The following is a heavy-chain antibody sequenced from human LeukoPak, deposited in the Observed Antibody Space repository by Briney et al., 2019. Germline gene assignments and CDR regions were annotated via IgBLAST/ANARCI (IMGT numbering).Heavy chain of an antibody. Sequence: GESLKISCKGYGYSFSRNWIGWVRQMPGQGLEWMGIIYPADSDTRYSPSFQGQVTISADKSVSTAFLQWSSLQASDTAMYYCAKPGTTATTIWGQGTLVTVSS. D-gene: IGHD1-1*01. CDR2: IYPADSDT. CDR3: AKPGTTATTI. CDR1: GYSFSRNW. J-gene: IGHJ4*02. V-gene: IGHV5-51*01.